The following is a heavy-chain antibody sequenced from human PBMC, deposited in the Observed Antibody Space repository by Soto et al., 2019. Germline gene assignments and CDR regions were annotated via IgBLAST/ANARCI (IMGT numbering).Heavy chain of an antibody. CDR3: ARHGDGYNSDYYYYGMDV. CDR2: IYSGGST. J-gene: IGHJ6*02. CDR1: GFTVSSNY. V-gene: IGHV3-53*04. D-gene: IGHD5-12*01. Sequence: EVQLVESGGGLVQPGGSLRLSCAASGFTVSSNYMSWVRQAPGKGLEWVSVIYSGGSTYYGDSVKGRFTISRHNSKNTLYLQMNSLRGEDTAVYYCARHGDGYNSDYYYYGMDVWGQGTTVTVSS.